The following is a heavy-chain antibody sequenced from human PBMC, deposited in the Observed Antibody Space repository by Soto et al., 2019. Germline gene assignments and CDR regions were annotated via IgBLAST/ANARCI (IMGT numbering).Heavy chain of an antibody. J-gene: IGHJ4*02. D-gene: IGHD6-13*01. V-gene: IGHV4-4*02. CDR3: ARGERQQQRDY. CDR2: IYHSGST. Sequence: QVQLQESGPGLVKPSGTLSLTCAVSGDSISSSKWWSWVRQPPGKGLEWIGEIYHSGSTNYPPSLKRLVIISADKATHQFSLELSSVTDADTAVYYCARGERQQQRDYWGQGSLGTVSS. CDR1: GDSISSSKW.